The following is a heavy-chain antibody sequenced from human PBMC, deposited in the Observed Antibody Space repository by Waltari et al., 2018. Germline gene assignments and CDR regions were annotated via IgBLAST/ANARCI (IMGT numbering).Heavy chain of an antibody. Sequence: QVQLQESGPGLVKPSETLSLTCAVSGYSISSGYYWGWIRQPPGKGLEWIGSIYHSGSTYYNPSLKSRVTISVDTSKNQFSLKLSSVTAADTAVYYCARHRGVSAAGPYNWFDPWGQGTLVTVSS. D-gene: IGHD6-13*01. V-gene: IGHV4-38-2*01. CDR3: ARHRGVSAAGPYNWFDP. CDR2: IYHSGST. CDR1: GYSISSGYY. J-gene: IGHJ5*02.